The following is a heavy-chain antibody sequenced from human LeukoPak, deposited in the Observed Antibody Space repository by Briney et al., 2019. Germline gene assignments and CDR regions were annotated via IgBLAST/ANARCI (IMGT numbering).Heavy chain of an antibody. Sequence: SETLSLTCSVSGGSISSYYWSWIRQPPRKGLEWTGYIYYSGSTNYNASLKSRVPISVDTSKNQFSLQLSSVTAADTAVYYCARRIAAADPFDIRGQGTMVTVSS. V-gene: IGHV4-59*08. CDR2: IYYSGST. CDR1: GGSISSYY. D-gene: IGHD6-13*01. J-gene: IGHJ3*02. CDR3: ARRIAAADPFDI.